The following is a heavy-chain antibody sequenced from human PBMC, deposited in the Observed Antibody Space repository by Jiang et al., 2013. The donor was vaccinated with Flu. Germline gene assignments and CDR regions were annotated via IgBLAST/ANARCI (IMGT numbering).Heavy chain of an antibody. J-gene: IGHJ3*02. V-gene: IGHV4-38-2*01. CDR3: ARSRPYESGSYYDAFDM. CDR2: FYQSGSI. CDR1: GSSINNNYY. D-gene: IGHD3-10*01. Sequence: GLVKPSETLSLTCAVSGSSINNNYYWGWIRQPPGKGLEWIGTFYQSGSIYYNPSLKSRVTISVDTSKNQFSLKLTSVTAADTAVYYCARSRPYESGSYYDAFDMWGQGTRVTVSS.